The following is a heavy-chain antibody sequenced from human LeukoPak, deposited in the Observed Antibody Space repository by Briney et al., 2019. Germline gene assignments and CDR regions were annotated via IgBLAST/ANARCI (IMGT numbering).Heavy chain of an antibody. V-gene: IGHV3-21*01. J-gene: IGHJ4*02. CDR1: GFTFSGCS. D-gene: IGHD6-19*01. CDR2: ISSSSSYI. Sequence: GGSLRLSCAASGFTFSGCSMNWVRQAPGKGLEWVSSISSSSSYIYYADSVKGRFTISRDNAKNSLYLQMNSLRAEDTAVYYCARIDLLAGTDYWGQGTLVTVSS. CDR3: ARIDLLAGTDY.